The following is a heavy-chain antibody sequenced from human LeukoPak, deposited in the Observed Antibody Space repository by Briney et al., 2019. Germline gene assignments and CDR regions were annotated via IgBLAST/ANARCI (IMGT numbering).Heavy chain of an antibody. CDR2: ISGSGGRT. CDR1: GFTFSNYA. CDR3: AKGYSGSYFDY. J-gene: IGHJ4*02. Sequence: GGSLRLSCAASGFTFSNYAMSWVRQAPGKGLEWVSTISGSGGRTYYADSVKGRFTISRDNSKNTLYLQMNSLRAEDTAVYYCAKGYSGSYFDYWGQGTLVTVSS. D-gene: IGHD1-26*01. V-gene: IGHV3-23*01.